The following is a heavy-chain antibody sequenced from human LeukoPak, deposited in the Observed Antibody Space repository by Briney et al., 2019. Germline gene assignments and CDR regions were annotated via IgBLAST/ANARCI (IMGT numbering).Heavy chain of an antibody. V-gene: IGHV1-24*01. CDR3: AKGGDTYDFWSGYYTGRHYYYYMDV. CDR1: GYTLTELS. Sequence: ASVKVSCKVSGYTLTELSMHWVRQAPGKGLEWMGGFDPEDSETIYAQKFQGRVTMTEDTSTDTAYMELSSLRSEDTAVYYCAKGGDTYDFWSGYYTGRHYYYYMDVWGKGTTVTVSS. CDR2: FDPEDSET. J-gene: IGHJ6*03. D-gene: IGHD3-3*01.